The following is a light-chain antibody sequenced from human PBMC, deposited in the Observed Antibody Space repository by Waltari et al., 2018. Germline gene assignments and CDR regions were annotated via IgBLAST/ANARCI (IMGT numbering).Light chain of an antibody. CDR2: HAS. V-gene: IGKV3-15*01. CDR1: QSVGTN. CDR3: QQYTDWQYT. J-gene: IGKJ2*01. Sequence: DIVMTQSPATLSVSPGEGATLSCRASQSVGTNLVWYQQKPGQAPRLLIFHASIRATGSAARFSGSGSGTEFTLTISSLQSEDFAVYYCQQYTDWQYTFGQGTKLEIK.